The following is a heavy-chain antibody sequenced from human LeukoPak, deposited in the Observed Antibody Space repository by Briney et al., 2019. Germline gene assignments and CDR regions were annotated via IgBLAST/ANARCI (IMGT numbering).Heavy chain of an antibody. V-gene: IGHV3-21*01. CDR3: AREVGYCSGGRCLHYYFDY. CDR1: GFTFSSYS. J-gene: IGHJ4*02. Sequence: PGGSLRLSCAASGFTFSSYSMNWVRQAPGKGLEWVSFISSGSSYIYYADSVKGRFTISRDNAKNSLYLQMNSLRPEETAVYYCAREVGYCSGGRCLHYYFDYWGQGTLVTVSS. CDR2: ISSGSSYI. D-gene: IGHD2-15*01.